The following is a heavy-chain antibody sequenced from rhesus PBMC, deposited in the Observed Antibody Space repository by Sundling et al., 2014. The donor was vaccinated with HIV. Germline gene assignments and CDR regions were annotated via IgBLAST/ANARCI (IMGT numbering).Heavy chain of an antibody. CDR2: LSSDGSKT. CDR1: GFTLSDYW. D-gene: IGHD6-25*01. Sequence: EVQLVESGGGLVQPGGSLRLSCAASGFTLSDYWMYWVRQAPGKGLAWISTLSSDGSKTYYADSVKGRFKISREIAKNTLFLEMDTLKTEDTAVYYCARDFIPAAGKDYWGQGVLVTVSS. V-gene: IGHV3-28*02. J-gene: IGHJ4*01. CDR3: ARDFIPAAGKDY.